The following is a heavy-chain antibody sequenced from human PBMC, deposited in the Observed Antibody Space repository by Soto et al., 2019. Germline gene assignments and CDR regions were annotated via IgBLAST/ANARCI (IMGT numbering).Heavy chain of an antibody. Sequence: QVQLVQSGAEVKKPGASVNVSCKASGYTFTSYGISWVRQPPGRGLEWMGSISAYNGNTNYAQKLQGRVTMTTDATTSTAYMELRSLRSDDTAVYYCARGRVVGGAFDIWGQGTMVTVSS. J-gene: IGHJ3*02. V-gene: IGHV1-18*01. CDR1: GYTFTSYG. CDR3: ARGRVVGGAFDI. D-gene: IGHD1-26*01. CDR2: ISAYNGNT.